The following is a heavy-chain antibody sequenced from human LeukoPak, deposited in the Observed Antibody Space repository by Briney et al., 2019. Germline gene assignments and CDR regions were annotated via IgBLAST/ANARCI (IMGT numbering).Heavy chain of an antibody. Sequence: GGSLRLSCAASGFTFSSYSMNWVRQAPGKGLEWVSSISSSSSYIYYADSVKGRFTISRDNAKNSLYLQMNSLRAEDTAVYYCARDFLEDSSGWSSAFDIWGQGTMVTVSS. CDR1: GFTFSSYS. J-gene: IGHJ3*02. CDR2: ISSSSSYI. D-gene: IGHD6-19*01. CDR3: ARDFLEDSSGWSSAFDI. V-gene: IGHV3-21*01.